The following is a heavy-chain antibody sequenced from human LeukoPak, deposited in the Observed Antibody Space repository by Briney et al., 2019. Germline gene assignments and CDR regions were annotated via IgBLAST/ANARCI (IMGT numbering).Heavy chain of an antibody. CDR1: GFTFSSYS. CDR3: ARDTVLWQWLVQDY. Sequence: GGSLRLSCAASGFTFSSYSMNWVRQAPGKGLEWVSYISSSSSTIYYADSVKGRFTISRDNAKNSLYLQMNSLRAEDTAVYYCARDTVLWQWLVQDYWGQGTLVTVSS. V-gene: IGHV3-48*01. CDR2: ISSSSSTI. D-gene: IGHD6-19*01. J-gene: IGHJ4*02.